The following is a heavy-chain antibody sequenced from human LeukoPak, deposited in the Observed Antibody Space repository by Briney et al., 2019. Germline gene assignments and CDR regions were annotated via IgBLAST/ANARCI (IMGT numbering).Heavy chain of an antibody. V-gene: IGHV3-30*02. CDR3: ARDMGIVTGYYVDY. CDR2: IPYDGSNK. Sequence: GGSLRLSCAASGFTFSNFGMHWVRQAPGQGLEWVTFIPYDGSNKYYADSVKGRFTISRDNAKNSLHLQMNSLRAEDTAVYYCARDMGIVTGYYVDYWGQGTLVTVSS. D-gene: IGHD3-9*01. J-gene: IGHJ4*02. CDR1: GFTFSNFG.